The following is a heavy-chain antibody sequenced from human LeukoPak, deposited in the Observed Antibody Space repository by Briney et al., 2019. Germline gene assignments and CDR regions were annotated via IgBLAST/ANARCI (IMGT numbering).Heavy chain of an antibody. D-gene: IGHD3-22*01. V-gene: IGHV3-23*01. J-gene: IGHJ4*02. CDR1: GFTFSSYG. CDR3: ARASYSYDINGWVPFDY. CDR2: ISGSGGST. Sequence: GGSLRLSCAASGFTFSSYGMSWVRQAPGKGLEWVSAISGSGGSTYYADSVKGRFTISRDNSKNTLYLQMNSLRAEDTAVYYCARASYSYDINGWVPFDYWGQGTLVTVSS.